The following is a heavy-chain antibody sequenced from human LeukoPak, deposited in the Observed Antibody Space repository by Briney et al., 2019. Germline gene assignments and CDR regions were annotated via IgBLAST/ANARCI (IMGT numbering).Heavy chain of an antibody. J-gene: IGHJ4*02. D-gene: IGHD1-26*01. V-gene: IGHV1-69*04. CDR1: GGTFSSYA. CDR2: IIPILGIA. Sequence: GASVKVSCKASGGTFSSYAIGWVRQAPGQGLEWMGRIIPILGIANYAQKFQGRVTITADKSTSTAYMELSGLRSEDTAVYYCASPHRGGWELYFDYWGQGTLVTVSS. CDR3: ASPHRGGWELYFDY.